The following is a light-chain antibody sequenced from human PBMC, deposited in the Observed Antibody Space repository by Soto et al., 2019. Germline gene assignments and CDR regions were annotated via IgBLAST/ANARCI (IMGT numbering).Light chain of an antibody. CDR1: QSISTY. V-gene: IGKV3-11*01. Sequence: EIVLTQSPANLSLPPGERATLSCRASQSISTYLAWYQEKPGQAPRLIIYDASNRATGIPARFSGSGAGTDFTLTISSLEPEDVAIYYCQQRSKSLTFGGGTKVDIK. CDR2: DAS. J-gene: IGKJ4*01. CDR3: QQRSKSLT.